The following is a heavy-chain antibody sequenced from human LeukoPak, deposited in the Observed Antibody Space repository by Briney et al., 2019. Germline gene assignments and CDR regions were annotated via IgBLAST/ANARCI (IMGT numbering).Heavy chain of an antibody. CDR2: INPSGGST. D-gene: IGHD6-25*01. V-gene: IGHV1-46*01. Sequence: GASVTVSCKASGYTFTSYYMHWERQAPGQGLEWMGIINPSGGSTSYAQKFQGRVTMTRDTSTSTVYMELSSLRSEDTAVYYCARDRSGPFDYWGQGTLVTVSS. CDR3: ARDRSGPFDY. CDR1: GYTFTSYY. J-gene: IGHJ4*02.